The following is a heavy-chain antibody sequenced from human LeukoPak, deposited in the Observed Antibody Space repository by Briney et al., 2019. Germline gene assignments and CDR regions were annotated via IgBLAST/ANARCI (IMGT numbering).Heavy chain of an antibody. J-gene: IGHJ4*02. Sequence: ASVTVSCKASGGTFSSYAISWVRQAPGQGLEWMGGIIPIFGTANYAQKFQGRVTITADESTSTAYMELSSLRSEDTAVYYCARAPDYYDSSGYYFDYWGQGTLVTVSS. V-gene: IGHV1-69*13. CDR3: ARAPDYYDSSGYYFDY. CDR1: GGTFSSYA. CDR2: IIPIFGTA. D-gene: IGHD3-22*01.